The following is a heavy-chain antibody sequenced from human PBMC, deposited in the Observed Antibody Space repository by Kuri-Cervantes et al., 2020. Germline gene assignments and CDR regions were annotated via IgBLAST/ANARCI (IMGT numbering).Heavy chain of an antibody. V-gene: IGHV4-59*08. CDR3: ARLFCSGGSCYSFYYYGMDV. Sequence: GSLRLSCTVSGGSISSYYWSWIRQPPGKGLEWIGYIYYSGSTNYNPSLKSRVTISVDTSKNQFSLKLSSVTAADTAVYYCARLFCSGGSCYSFYYYGMDVWGQGTTVTVSS. J-gene: IGHJ6*02. CDR2: IYYSGST. D-gene: IGHD2-15*01. CDR1: GGSISSYY.